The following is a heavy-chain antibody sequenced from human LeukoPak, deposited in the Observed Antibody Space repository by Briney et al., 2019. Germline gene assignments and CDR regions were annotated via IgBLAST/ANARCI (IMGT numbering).Heavy chain of an antibody. V-gene: IGHV3-30*02. D-gene: IGHD6-13*01. Sequence: PGGSLRLSCAASGFTFSRCDMHWVRQAPGKGLEWVAFIRYDGSNKYYADSVKGRFTISRDNSKNTLYLQMNSLRAEDTTVYYCAKDGGIAAAGTLDYWGQGTLVTVSS. CDR2: IRYDGSNK. CDR1: GFTFSRCD. CDR3: AKDGGIAAAGTLDY. J-gene: IGHJ4*02.